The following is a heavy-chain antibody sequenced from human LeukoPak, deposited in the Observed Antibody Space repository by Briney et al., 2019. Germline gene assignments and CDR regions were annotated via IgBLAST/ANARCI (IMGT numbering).Heavy chain of an antibody. Sequence: SETLSLTCTVSGGSISSHTYYWAFIRQPPGKGLEWIATIYYSGTTYYNPSLKSRVTISVDTSKNQFSLKLSSVTAADTAVYYCARTNRNYDSSGYYPNDAFDIWGQGTMVTVSS. CDR3: ARTNRNYDSSGYYPNDAFDI. V-gene: IGHV4-39*07. CDR2: IYYSGTT. D-gene: IGHD3-22*01. CDR1: GGSISSHTYY. J-gene: IGHJ3*02.